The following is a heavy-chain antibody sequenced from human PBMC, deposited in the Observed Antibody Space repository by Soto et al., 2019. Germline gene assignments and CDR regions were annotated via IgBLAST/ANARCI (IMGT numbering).Heavy chain of an antibody. CDR2: IYWDGDK. V-gene: IGHV2-5*02. J-gene: IGHJ4*02. D-gene: IGHD5-12*01. CDR1: GFSLSTSGVG. CDR3: AHCPRRGGYIR. Sequence: QITLKESGPTVVKPTQTLTLTCSFSGFSLSTSGVGVGWIRQPPGKALEWLAPIYWDGDKRYSPSLKRRLTTTADPSKSQVVLTLSDPDPVDTATYYCAHCPRRGGYIRWGQGPLVTVSS.